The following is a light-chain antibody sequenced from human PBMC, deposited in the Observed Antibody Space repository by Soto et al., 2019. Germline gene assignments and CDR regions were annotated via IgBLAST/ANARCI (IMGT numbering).Light chain of an antibody. Sequence: EIVLTQSPGTLSLSPGDRATLSCRASQSLSGDYLAWYQQKPGQAPRLLIYDASRRATDIPARFSSSGSGTDFALTISRLEPADFAVYFCQQYDTFPRTFGQGTKVEIQ. CDR1: QSLSGDY. CDR3: QQYDTFPRT. V-gene: IGKV3-20*01. J-gene: IGKJ1*01. CDR2: DAS.